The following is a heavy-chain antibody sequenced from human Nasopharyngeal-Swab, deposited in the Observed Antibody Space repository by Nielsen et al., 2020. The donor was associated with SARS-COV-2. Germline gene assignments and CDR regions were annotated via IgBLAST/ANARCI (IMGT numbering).Heavy chain of an antibody. D-gene: IGHD1-1*01. CDR3: ARGTTITPGVDY. CDR1: GFAFTTYD. CDR2: ITRLGDIT. Sequence: LSLTCAASGFAFTTYDMHWFRQAPGKGLEYVSAITRLGDITFYADSVKGRFIISRDNSKNTLYLEMGSLRPEDTAVYYCARGTTITPGVDYWGRGTLVTVSS. V-gene: IGHV3-64*02. J-gene: IGHJ4*02.